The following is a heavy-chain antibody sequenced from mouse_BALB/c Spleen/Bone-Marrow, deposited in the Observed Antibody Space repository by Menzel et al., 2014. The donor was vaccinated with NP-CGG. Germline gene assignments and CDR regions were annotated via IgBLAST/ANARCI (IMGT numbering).Heavy chain of an antibody. CDR3: AISFTTVVATPFDY. D-gene: IGHD1-1*01. CDR2: IWGDGST. CDR1: GFSLTGYG. Sequence: VHLVESGPGLVAPSQSLSISCTVSGFSLTGYGVNWVRPPPGKGLEWMGMIWGDGSTDYNSVLKSRLNISKDTAKSQVFLKMNSLQTDDTARYYCAISFTTVVATPFDYWGQGTTLTVSS. V-gene: IGHV2-6-7*01. J-gene: IGHJ2*01.